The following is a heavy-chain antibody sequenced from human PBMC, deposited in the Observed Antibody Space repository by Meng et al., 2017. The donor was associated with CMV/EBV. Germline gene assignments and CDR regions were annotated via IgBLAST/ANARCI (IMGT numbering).Heavy chain of an antibody. Sequence: FSTYAMHWVRQAPGKGLEWVALISYDGINKYYADSVTGRFTSSRDDSKNTLYMQMNSLKTEDTAVYYCARAKHLGYCSAGSCYSMGYWGQGSLVTVSS. J-gene: IGHJ4*02. CDR2: ISYDGINK. V-gene: IGHV3-30-3*01. D-gene: IGHD2-15*01. CDR1: FSTYA. CDR3: ARAKHLGYCSAGSCYSMGY.